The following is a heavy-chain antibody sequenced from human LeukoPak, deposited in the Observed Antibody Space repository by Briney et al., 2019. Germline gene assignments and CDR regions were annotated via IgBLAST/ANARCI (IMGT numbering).Heavy chain of an antibody. CDR3: ARGRGIAAAGSNGMDV. CDR2: IIPILGIA. D-gene: IGHD6-13*01. J-gene: IGHJ6*02. V-gene: IGHV1-69*04. CDR1: GGTFSSYA. Sequence: GSSVKVSCKASGGTFSSYAISWVRQAPGQGLEWMGRIIPILGIANYAQKFQGRVTITADKSTSTAYMELSSLRSEDTAVYYCARGRGIAAAGSNGMDVWGQGTTVTVSS.